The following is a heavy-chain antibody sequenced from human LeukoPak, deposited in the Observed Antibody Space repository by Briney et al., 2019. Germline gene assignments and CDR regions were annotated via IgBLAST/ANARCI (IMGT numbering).Heavy chain of an antibody. V-gene: IGHV4-4*07. D-gene: IGHD1-14*01. CDR2: IYISGSGST. J-gene: IGHJ2*01. Sequence: ASETLSLTCTVSGGSISSYYWSWIRQPAGKGLEWIGRIYISGSGSTNYNPSLKSRVTISVDTSKNQFSLKLSSVTAADTAVYYCAREGGIAGPIGYWYFDLWGRGTLVTVSS. CDR3: AREGGIAGPIGYWYFDL. CDR1: GGSISSYY.